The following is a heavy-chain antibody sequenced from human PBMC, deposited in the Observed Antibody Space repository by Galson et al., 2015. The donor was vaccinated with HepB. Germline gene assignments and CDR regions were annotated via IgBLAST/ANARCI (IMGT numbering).Heavy chain of an antibody. Sequence: SVKVSCKASGYTFTSYYMHWVRQAPGQGLEWMGIINPSGGSTSYAQKFQGRVTMTRDTSTSTVYMELSSLRSEDTAVYYCAREPEGLVVRKYYFDYWGQGTLVTVSS. V-gene: IGHV1-46*01. CDR2: INPSGGST. CDR1: GYTFTSYY. CDR3: AREPEGLVVRKYYFDY. J-gene: IGHJ4*02. D-gene: IGHD2-15*01.